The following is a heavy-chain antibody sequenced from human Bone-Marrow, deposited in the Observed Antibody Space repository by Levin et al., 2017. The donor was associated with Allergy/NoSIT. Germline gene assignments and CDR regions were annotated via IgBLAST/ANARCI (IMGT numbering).Heavy chain of an antibody. CDR3: AKDLDIVVVPAAIIGDY. CDR1: GFTFSSYA. CDR2: ISGSGGST. J-gene: IGHJ4*02. Sequence: GESLKISCAASGFTFSSYAISWVRQAPGKGLEWVSAISGSGGSTYYADSVKGRFTISRDNSKNTLYLQMNSLRAEDTAVYYCAKDLDIVVVPAAIIGDYWGQGTLVTVSS. V-gene: IGHV3-23*01. D-gene: IGHD2-2*02.